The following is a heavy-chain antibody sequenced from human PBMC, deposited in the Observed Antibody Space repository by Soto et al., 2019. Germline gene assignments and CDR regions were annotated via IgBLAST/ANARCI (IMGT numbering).Heavy chain of an antibody. D-gene: IGHD4-17*01. J-gene: IGHJ5*02. CDR1: GGSISSYY. CDR3: ARVEDYGDYGGGWFDP. CDR2: IYYSGST. V-gene: IGHV4-59*01. Sequence: QVQLQESGPGLVKPSETLSLTCTVSGGSISSYYWSWIRQPPGKGLEWIGYIYYSGSTNYNPSLKSRVTISVDTSKNQCSLKLSSVTAADTAVYYCARVEDYGDYGGGWFDPWGQGTLVTVSS.